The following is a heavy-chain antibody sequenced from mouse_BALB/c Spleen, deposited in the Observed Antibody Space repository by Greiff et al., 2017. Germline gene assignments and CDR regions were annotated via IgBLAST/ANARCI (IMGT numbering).Heavy chain of an antibody. CDR1: GYSFTSYY. CDR2: IFPGSGNT. Sequence: VKVVESGPELVKPGASVKISCKASGYSFTSYYIHWVKQRPGQGLEWIGWIFPGSGNTKYNEKFKGKATLTADTSSSTAYMQLSSLTSEDSAVYFCAREGGATVVEPMDYWGQGTSVTVSS. CDR3: AREGGATVVEPMDY. J-gene: IGHJ4*01. V-gene: IGHV1-66*01. D-gene: IGHD1-1*01.